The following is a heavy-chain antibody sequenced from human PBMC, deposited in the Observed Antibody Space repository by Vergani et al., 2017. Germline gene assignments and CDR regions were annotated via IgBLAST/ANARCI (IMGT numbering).Heavy chain of an antibody. CDR2: ISGSGGFT. J-gene: IGHJ4*02. D-gene: IGHD3-22*01. CDR3: AKVPLYDYESSGYKVGDDY. CDR1: GFTFTNFA. V-gene: IGHV3-23*01. Sequence: EVQLLESGGNLVQPGGSLRLSCAASGFTFTNFAMTWVRQAPGEGLEWVSGISGSGGFTYYADSVKGRFTISRDNSKNTMFLQMNSLRAEDTAVYYCAKVPLYDYESSGYKVGDDYWGQGTLVTVSS.